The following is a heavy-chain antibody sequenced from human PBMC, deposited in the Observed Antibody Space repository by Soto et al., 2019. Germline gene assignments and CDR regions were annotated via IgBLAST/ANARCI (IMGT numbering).Heavy chain of an antibody. D-gene: IGHD6-6*01. CDR2: IIPIFGTA. CDR3: ARGVQQLVQRDWFDP. Sequence: SVKVSCKASGGAFSSYAISWVRQAPGQGLEWMGGIIPIFGTANYAQKFQGRVTITADESTSTAYMELSSLRSEDTAVYYCARGVQQLVQRDWFDPWGQGTLVTVSS. CDR1: GGAFSSYA. J-gene: IGHJ5*02. V-gene: IGHV1-69*13.